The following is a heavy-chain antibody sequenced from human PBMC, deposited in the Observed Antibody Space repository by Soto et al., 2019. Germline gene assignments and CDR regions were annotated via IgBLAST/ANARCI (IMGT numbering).Heavy chain of an antibody. CDR2: LFYGRSA. D-gene: IGHD2-2*01. Sequence: QVQLQESGPGLVKPSETLSLTCAVSGDSISSYYCMWIRQPPGKGLESIGYLFYGRSANYNPSLKSRVTLSVDTSTNQCSLTLSSRTAADTAVYYCALLSIAVVPEYWGQGTLVTVSS. CDR1: GDSISSYY. CDR3: ALLSIAVVPEY. J-gene: IGHJ4*02. V-gene: IGHV4-59*01.